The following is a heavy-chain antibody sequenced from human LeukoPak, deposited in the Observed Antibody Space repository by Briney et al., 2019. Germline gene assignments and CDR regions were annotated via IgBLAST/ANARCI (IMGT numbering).Heavy chain of an antibody. CDR1: GFTFSSYS. J-gene: IGHJ1*01. D-gene: IGHD3-10*01. Sequence: GGSLRLSCAASGFTFSSYSMNWVRQAPGKGLEWVSSISRNGSYKYYADSVKGRFTISRDNAKNSLYLQMNSLRAEDTAVYYCASRFAVHVWGQGTLVTVSS. CDR3: ASRFAVHV. V-gene: IGHV3-21*01. CDR2: ISRNGSYK.